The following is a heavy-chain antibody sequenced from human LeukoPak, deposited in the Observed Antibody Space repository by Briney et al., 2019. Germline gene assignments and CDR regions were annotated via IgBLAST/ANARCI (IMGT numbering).Heavy chain of an antibody. Sequence: PSETLSLTCTVSGGSISSSSYYWGWIRQPPGKGLEWIGSIYYSGSSYYNPSLKSRVTISVHTSKNQFSLKLISVTAADTAVYYCARHVDTATDYFDYWGQGTPVTVSS. J-gene: IGHJ4*02. CDR3: ARHVDTATDYFDY. CDR2: IYYSGSS. CDR1: GGSISSSSYY. D-gene: IGHD5-18*01. V-gene: IGHV4-39*01.